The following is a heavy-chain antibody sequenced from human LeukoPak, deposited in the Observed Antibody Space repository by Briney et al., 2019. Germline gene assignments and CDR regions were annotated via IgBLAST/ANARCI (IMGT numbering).Heavy chain of an antibody. V-gene: IGHV4-61*02. Sequence: SETLSLTCTVSGGSISSRSYYWSWIRQPAGKGLEWIGRIYTSGSTNYNPSLKSRVTISVDTSKNQFSLKLSSVTAADTAVYYCARGDYYGSGSPIYGMDVWGQGTTVTVSS. CDR2: IYTSGST. CDR3: ARGDYYGSGSPIYGMDV. CDR1: GGSISSRSYY. D-gene: IGHD3-10*01. J-gene: IGHJ6*02.